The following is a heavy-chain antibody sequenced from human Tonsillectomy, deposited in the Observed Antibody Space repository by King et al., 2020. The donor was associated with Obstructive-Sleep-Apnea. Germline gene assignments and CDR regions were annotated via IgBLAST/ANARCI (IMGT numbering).Heavy chain of an antibody. CDR1: GFTFRSYS. J-gene: IGHJ4*02. CDR3: AKDSMDYDILTGPVDY. V-gene: IGHV3-23*04. Sequence: VQLVESGGGLVQPGGSLSLRLSCAGSGFTFRSYSMSWVRQAPGKGLELVSGISGSGGCTYYADSVKGRFTISRDNSKNTLYLQMNSLSVEDTAVYYCAKDSMDYDILTGPVDYWGQGTLVTVSS. CDR2: ISGSGGCT. D-gene: IGHD3-9*01.